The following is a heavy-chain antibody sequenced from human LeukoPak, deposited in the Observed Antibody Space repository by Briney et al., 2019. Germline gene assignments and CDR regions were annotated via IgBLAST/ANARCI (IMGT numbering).Heavy chain of an antibody. CDR3: ARLVVRGVPEPFFDY. CDR1: GFTLSSNY. J-gene: IGHJ4*02. Sequence: GRSLRLSCAPSGFTLSSNYMSCVRQAPGKGLEWVSVIYSGGSTYYADSVKGRFTISRDNSKNTLYLQMNSLRAEDTAVYYCARLVVRGVPEPFFDYWGQGTLVTVSS. V-gene: IGHV3-53*01. D-gene: IGHD3-10*01. CDR2: IYSGGST.